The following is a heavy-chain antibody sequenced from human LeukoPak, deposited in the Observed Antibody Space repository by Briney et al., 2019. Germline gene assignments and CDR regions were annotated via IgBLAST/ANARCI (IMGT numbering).Heavy chain of an antibody. J-gene: IGHJ5*02. Sequence: ASVKVSCKVSVYTLPELSMQWVRPAPGKGLEWMGGFDPEDGETIYAQKFQGRVTMTEDTSTDTAYMELSSLRSEDTAVYYCATVFDWRFDPWGQGTLVTVSS. CDR1: VYTLPELS. D-gene: IGHD1-1*01. CDR2: FDPEDGET. CDR3: ATVFDWRFDP. V-gene: IGHV1-24*01.